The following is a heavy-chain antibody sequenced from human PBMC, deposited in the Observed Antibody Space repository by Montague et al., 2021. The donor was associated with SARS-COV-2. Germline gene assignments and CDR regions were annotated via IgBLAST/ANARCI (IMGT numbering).Heavy chain of an antibody. CDR2: ISSSGSTI. V-gene: IGHV3-48*03. D-gene: IGHD3-3*01. J-gene: IGHJ4*02. Sequence: SLRLSCAASGFTFSSYEMNWVLQAPGKGLEWVSYISSSGSTIYYADSVKGRFTISRDNAKNSLYLQMNSLRAEDTAVYYCARWVSDITIFGVVIARYFDYWGQGTLVTVSS. CDR1: GFTFSSYE. CDR3: ARWVSDITIFGVVIARYFDY.